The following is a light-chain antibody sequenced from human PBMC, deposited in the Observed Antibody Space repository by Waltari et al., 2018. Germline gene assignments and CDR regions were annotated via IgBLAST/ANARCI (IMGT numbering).Light chain of an antibody. V-gene: IGLV8-61*01. CDR3: ALYMGSGIWV. CDR1: SGSVSTTSY. CDR2: KGN. J-gene: IGLJ3*02. Sequence: QTVVTQEPSLSVSPGGTVTLTCALSSGSVSTTSYATWYQQTPGQPPRTLVYKGNARASGGPDRVSGSILGNTAALTITGAQADDESDYYCALYMGSGIWVFGGGTKLTVL.